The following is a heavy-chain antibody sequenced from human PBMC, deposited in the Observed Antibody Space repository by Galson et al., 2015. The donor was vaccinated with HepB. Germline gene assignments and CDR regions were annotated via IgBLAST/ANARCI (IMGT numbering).Heavy chain of an antibody. Sequence: SVKVSCKASGYTFTSYDINWVRQATGQGLEWMGWMNPNSGNTGYAQKFQGRVTMTRNTSISTAYMELSSLRSEDTAVYYCARGYSSRSYYYYYYLDVWGKGTTVTVSS. D-gene: IGHD6-13*01. CDR1: GYTFTSYD. CDR2: MNPNSGNT. CDR3: ARGYSSRSYYYYYYLDV. V-gene: IGHV1-8*01. J-gene: IGHJ6*03.